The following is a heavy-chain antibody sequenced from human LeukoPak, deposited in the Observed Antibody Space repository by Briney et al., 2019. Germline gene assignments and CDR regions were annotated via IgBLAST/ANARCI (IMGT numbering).Heavy chain of an antibody. CDR1: GGSISSYY. CDR3: ARHIPRRDGYNPNAFDI. CDR2: IYYSGST. J-gene: IGHJ3*02. V-gene: IGHV4-59*08. Sequence: ASETLSLTCTVSGGSISSYYWSWIRQPPGKGLEWIGYIYYSGSTNYNASLKSRVTISVDTSKNQFSLTLSSVTAADTAVYYCARHIPRRDGYNPNAFDIWGQGTMVTVSS. D-gene: IGHD5-24*01.